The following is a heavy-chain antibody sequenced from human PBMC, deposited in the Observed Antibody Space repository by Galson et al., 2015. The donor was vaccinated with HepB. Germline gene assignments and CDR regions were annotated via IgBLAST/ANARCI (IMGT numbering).Heavy chain of an antibody. CDR2: IYYSGST. V-gene: IGHV4-39*01. Sequence: SETLSLTCTVSGGSISSSSYYWGWIRQPPGKGLEWIGSIYYSGSTYYNPSLKSRVTISVDTSKNQFSLKLSSVTAADTAVYYCARHGSAGLRDAFDIWGQGTMVTVSS. CDR1: GGSISSSSYY. J-gene: IGHJ3*02. CDR3: ARHGSAGLRDAFDI.